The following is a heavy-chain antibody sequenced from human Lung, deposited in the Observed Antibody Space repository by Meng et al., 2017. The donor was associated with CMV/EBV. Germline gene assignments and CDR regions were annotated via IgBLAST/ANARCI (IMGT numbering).Heavy chain of an antibody. CDR2: ISSSSSTI. J-gene: IGHJ4*02. V-gene: IGHV3-48*04. CDR3: ARGGGSYSGDY. Sequence: GESLKISCAASGFTFSSYTMNWVRQAPGKGLEWVSYISSSSSTIYYADSVKGRFTISRDNAKNSLYLQMNSLRAEDTAVYYCARGGGSYSGDYWGQGTLVTVPQ. D-gene: IGHD1-26*01. CDR1: GFTFSSYT.